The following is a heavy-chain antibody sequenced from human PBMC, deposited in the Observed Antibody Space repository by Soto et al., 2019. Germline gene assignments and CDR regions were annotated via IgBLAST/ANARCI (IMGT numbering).Heavy chain of an antibody. CDR3: ASSYGVVTPFYYYYYYMDV. J-gene: IGHJ6*03. CDR2: IIPILGIA. V-gene: IGHV1-69*02. Sequence: ISWVRQAPGQGLEWMGRIIPILGIANYAQKFQGRVTITADKSTSTAYMELSSLRSEDTAVYYCASSYGVVTPFYYYYYYMDVWGKGTTVTVSS. D-gene: IGHD3-3*01.